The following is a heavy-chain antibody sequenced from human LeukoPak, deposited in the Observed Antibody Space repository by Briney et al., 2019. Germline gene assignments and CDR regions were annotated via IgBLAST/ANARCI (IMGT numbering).Heavy chain of an antibody. CDR2: ISSSGSTI. J-gene: IGHJ4*02. V-gene: IGHV3-48*03. CDR3: ARDKRYYDILTGRRGKYFDY. Sequence: GGSLRLSCAASGFTFSSYEMNWVRQAPGKGLEWVSYISSSGSTIYYADSVKGRFTISRDNAKNSLYLQMNSLRAEDTAVYYCARDKRYYDILTGRRGKYFDYWGQGTLVTVSS. CDR1: GFTFSSYE. D-gene: IGHD3-9*01.